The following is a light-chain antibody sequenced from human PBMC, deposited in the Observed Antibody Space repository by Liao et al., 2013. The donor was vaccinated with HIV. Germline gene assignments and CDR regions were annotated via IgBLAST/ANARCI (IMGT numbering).Light chain of an antibody. CDR2: YDN. V-gene: IGLV3-21*01. J-gene: IGLJ1*01. Sequence: SYELTQPPSVSVAPGKTARIPCGGIHIETETVHWYQQKPGQAPVLVMYYDNDRPSGIPERFSGSTSGNTATLTISRVEAGDEADYFCQLWDSNSDHRYVFGSGTTVTVL. CDR1: HIETET. CDR3: QLWDSNSDHRYV.